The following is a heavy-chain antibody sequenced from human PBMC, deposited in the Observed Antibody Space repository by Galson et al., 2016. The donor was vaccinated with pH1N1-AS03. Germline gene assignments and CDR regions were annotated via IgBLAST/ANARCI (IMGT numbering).Heavy chain of an antibody. CDR1: GFTFDDYA. D-gene: IGHD1-26*01. Sequence: SLRLSCAASGFTFDDYAMHWVRQPPGKGLEWVSLITWDGASTYYADSVRGRFTISRDSGKHSVYLQMDSLRGEDTALYYCAKDMHHRSAWEVFESWGQGTLVTVSS. J-gene: IGHJ4*02. CDR2: ITWDGAST. V-gene: IGHV3-43D*03. CDR3: AKDMHHRSAWEVFES.